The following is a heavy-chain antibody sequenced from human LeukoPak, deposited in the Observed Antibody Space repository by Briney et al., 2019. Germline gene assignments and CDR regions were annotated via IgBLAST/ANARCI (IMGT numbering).Heavy chain of an antibody. CDR2: INSDGSST. CDR3: XXXYXXXYYFDY. V-gene: IGHV3-74*01. Sequence: GGSLRLSCAASGFTFSSYWMHWVRQAPGKGLVWVSRINSDGSSTSYADSVKGRFTISRDNAKNTLYLQMNSLRAEDTAVYYXXXXYXXXYYFDYWGQGTLXX. CDR1: GFTFSSYW. J-gene: IGHJ4*02.